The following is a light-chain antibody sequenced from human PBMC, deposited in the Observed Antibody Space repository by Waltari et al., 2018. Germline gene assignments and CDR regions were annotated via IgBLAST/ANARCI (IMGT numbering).Light chain of an antibody. V-gene: IGLV2-8*01. Sequence: QSALTQPPSASGSPGQSATIPCTGTSSDVGGYNYVSWYQQHPGKAPKLIIFEINKRPSGVPDRFSGSKSGNTASLTVSGLQAEDEADYYCSSYAGNNIVIFGGGTKLTVL. J-gene: IGLJ2*01. CDR1: SSDVGGYNY. CDR3: SSYAGNNIVI. CDR2: EIN.